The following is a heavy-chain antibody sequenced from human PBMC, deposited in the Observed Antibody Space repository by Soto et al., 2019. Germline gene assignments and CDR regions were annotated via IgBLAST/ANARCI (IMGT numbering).Heavy chain of an antibody. CDR1: GYTFTRYY. D-gene: IGHD1-1*01. J-gene: IGHJ5*02. CDR3: ARDQDSGTWFDP. V-gene: IGHV1-46*03. Sequence: ASVTVSCKASGYTFTRYYRHWVRQAPGQGLEWMGIINPSGGSTSYAQKFQGRVTMTRDTSTSTVYMELSSLRSEDTAVYYCARDQDSGTWFDPWGQGTLVTVSS. CDR2: INPSGGST.